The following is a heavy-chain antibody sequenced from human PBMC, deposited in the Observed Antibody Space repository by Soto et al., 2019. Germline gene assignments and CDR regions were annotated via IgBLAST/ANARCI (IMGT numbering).Heavy chain of an antibody. CDR1: GGSISSYY. Sequence: SETLSLTCTVSGGSISSYYWSWIRQPPGKGLEWIGYIYYSGSTNYNPSLKSRVTISVDTSKNQFSLKLSSVTAADTAVYYCARVFDYGSGIGAENYFDYWGQGTLVTVSS. CDR3: ARVFDYGSGIGAENYFDY. V-gene: IGHV4-59*01. CDR2: IYYSGST. D-gene: IGHD3-10*01. J-gene: IGHJ4*02.